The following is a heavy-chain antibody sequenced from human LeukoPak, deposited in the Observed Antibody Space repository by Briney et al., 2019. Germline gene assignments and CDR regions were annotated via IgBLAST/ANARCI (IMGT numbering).Heavy chain of an antibody. CDR1: GFTVSSRY. J-gene: IGHJ5*01. V-gene: IGHV3-53*01. CDR2: IYNDGGT. CDR3: VSFVT. Sequence: TGGSLRLSCAASGFTVSSRYISWVRQAPGKGLDWVSIIYNDGGTYYADSVKGRSTISRDNSKNTVYFEMNSLRAEDTAMYYCVSFVTWGQGTPVTVSS.